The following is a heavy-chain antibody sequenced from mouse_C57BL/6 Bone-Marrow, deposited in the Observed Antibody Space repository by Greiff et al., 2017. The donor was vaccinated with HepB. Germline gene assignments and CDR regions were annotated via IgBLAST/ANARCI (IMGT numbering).Heavy chain of an antibody. CDR2: ISSGSSTI. J-gene: IGHJ4*01. D-gene: IGHD1-1*01. Sequence: EVNVVESGGGLVKPGGSLKLSCAASGFTFSDYGMHWVRQAPEKGLEWVAYISSGSSTIYYADTVKGRFTISRDNAKNTLFLQMTSLRSEDTAMYYCARIFTTVVATRAMDYWGQGTSVTVSS. CDR3: ARIFTTVVATRAMDY. CDR1: GFTFSDYG. V-gene: IGHV5-17*01.